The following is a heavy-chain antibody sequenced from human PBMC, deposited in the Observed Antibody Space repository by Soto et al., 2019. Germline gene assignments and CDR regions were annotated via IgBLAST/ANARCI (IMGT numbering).Heavy chain of an antibody. J-gene: IGHJ4*02. V-gene: IGHV4-59*01. D-gene: IGHD2-15*01. CDR1: GGSISSYY. Sequence: SETLSLTCTVSGGSISSYYWSWIRQPPGKGLEWIGYIYYSGSTNYSPSLKSRVTISVDTSKNQFSLKLSSVTAADTAVYYCARERYCSGGSCYPNYFDYWGQGTLVTVSS. CDR2: IYYSGST. CDR3: ARERYCSGGSCYPNYFDY.